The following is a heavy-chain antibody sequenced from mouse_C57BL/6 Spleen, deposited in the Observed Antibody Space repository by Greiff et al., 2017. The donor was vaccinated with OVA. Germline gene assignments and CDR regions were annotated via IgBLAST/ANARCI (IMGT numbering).Heavy chain of an antibody. CDR2: IHPNSGST. V-gene: IGHV1-64*01. CDR1: GYTFTSYW. J-gene: IGHJ2*01. D-gene: IGHD2-4*01. CDR3: ALYYDYDAYFDY. Sequence: QVQLQQPGAELVKPGASVKLSCKASGYTFTSYWMHWVKQRPGQGLEWIGMIHPNSGSTNYNEKFKSKATLTVDKSSSTAYMQLRSLTSEDSAVYYCALYYDYDAYFDYWGQGTTLTVAS.